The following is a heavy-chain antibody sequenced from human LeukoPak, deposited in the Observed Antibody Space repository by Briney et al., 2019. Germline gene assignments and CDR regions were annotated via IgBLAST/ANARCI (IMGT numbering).Heavy chain of an antibody. V-gene: IGHV4-34*01. CDR1: GGSFSGYY. Sequence: SETLSLTCAVYGGSFSGYYWSWIRQPPGKGLEWTGEINHSGSTNYNPSLKSRVTISVDTSKNQFSLKLSSVTAADTAVYYCARALYYYDSSGYYYTGARYNWFDPWGQGTLVTVSS. D-gene: IGHD3-22*01. J-gene: IGHJ5*02. CDR2: INHSGST. CDR3: ARALYYYDSSGYYYTGARYNWFDP.